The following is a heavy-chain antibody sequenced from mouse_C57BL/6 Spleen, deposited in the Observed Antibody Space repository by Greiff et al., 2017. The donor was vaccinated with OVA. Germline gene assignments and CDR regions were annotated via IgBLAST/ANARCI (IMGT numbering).Heavy chain of an antibody. CDR1: GYTFTDYY. J-gene: IGHJ4*01. Sequence: HLVESGPELVKPGASVKISCKASGYTFTDYYINWVKQRPGQGLEWIGWIYPGSGNTKYNEKFKGKATLTVDTSSSTAYMQLSSLTSEDSAVYFCARDSLLNAMDYWGQGTSVTVSS. CDR3: ARDSLLNAMDY. D-gene: IGHD1-3*01. V-gene: IGHV1-84*01. CDR2: IYPGSGNT.